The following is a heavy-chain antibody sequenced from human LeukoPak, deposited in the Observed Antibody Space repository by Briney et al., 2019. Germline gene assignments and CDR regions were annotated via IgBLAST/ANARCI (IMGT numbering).Heavy chain of an antibody. D-gene: IGHD3-9*01. CDR1: GGTFSSFA. V-gene: IGHV1-69*13. CDR3: ARDLKYYDILTGYSESGWFDP. Sequence: SVKVSCKASGGTFSSFAINWVRQAPGQGLEWMGGIIPIFVTPNYAQKFQGRVTITADESTSTAYMELSSLRSEDTAVYYCARDLKYYDILTGYSESGWFDPWGQGTLVTVSS. CDR2: IIPIFVTP. J-gene: IGHJ5*02.